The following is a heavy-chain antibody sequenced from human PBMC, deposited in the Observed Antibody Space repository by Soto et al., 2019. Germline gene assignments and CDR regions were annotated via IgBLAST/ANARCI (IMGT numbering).Heavy chain of an antibody. D-gene: IGHD3-10*01. CDR3: ARTYYYGSGSYHRFDP. CDR2: ISYGGTT. CDR1: GFTFSTYA. J-gene: IGHJ5*02. V-gene: IGHV3-23*01. Sequence: GGSLRLSCAASGFTFSTYAMSWVRQAPGKGLEWVSTISYGGTTYYADSVKGRFTISRDNSKNTLYLQMNSLRADDTAVYYCARTYYYGSGSYHRFDPWGQGTLVTVSS.